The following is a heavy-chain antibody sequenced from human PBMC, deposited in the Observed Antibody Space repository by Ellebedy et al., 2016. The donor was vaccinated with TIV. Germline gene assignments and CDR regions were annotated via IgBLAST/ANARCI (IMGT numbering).Heavy chain of an antibody. CDR3: ARGGEYSGSPYRH. Sequence: GGSLRLSCAASGFTFSGYWMTWVRQAPGKGLEWVATIKQDGSEKSYVDSVKGRFTISRDNAENSLYLQMNSLRAEDTAVYYCARGGEYSGSPYRHWGQGTLVTVSS. V-gene: IGHV3-7*03. CDR2: IKQDGSEK. D-gene: IGHD1-26*01. J-gene: IGHJ1*01. CDR1: GFTFSGYW.